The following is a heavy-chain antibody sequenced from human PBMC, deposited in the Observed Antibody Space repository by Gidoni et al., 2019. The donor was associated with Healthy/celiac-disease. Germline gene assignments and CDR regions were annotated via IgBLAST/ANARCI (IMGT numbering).Heavy chain of an antibody. V-gene: IGHV3-72*01. CDR1: GFTFSDHY. J-gene: IGHJ4*02. CDR2: TRNKANSYTT. CDR3: ASGRIVGGSFDY. Sequence: EVQLVESGGGLVQPGGSLRLSCAASGFTFSDHYMDWVRQAPGKGLEWVGRTRNKANSYTTEYAAAVKGRFTISRDDSKNSLYLQMNSLKTEDTAVYYCASGRIVGGSFDYWGQGTLVTVSS. D-gene: IGHD1-26*01.